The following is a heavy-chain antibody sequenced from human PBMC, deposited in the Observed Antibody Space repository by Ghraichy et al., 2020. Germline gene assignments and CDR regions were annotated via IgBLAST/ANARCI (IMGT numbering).Heavy chain of an antibody. CDR3: ARDHYDSSGYYDHDGYYGMDV. V-gene: IGHV3-11*01. D-gene: IGHD3-22*01. Sequence: GESLNISCAASGFTFSDYYMSWIRQAPGKGLEWVSYISSSGSTIYYADSVKGRFTISRDNAKNSLYLQMNSLRAEDTAVYYCARDHYDSSGYYDHDGYYGMDVWGQGTTVTVSS. CDR2: ISSSGSTI. J-gene: IGHJ6*02. CDR1: GFTFSDYY.